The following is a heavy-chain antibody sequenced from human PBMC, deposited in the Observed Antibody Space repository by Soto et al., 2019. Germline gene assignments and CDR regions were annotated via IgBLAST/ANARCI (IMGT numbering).Heavy chain of an antibody. J-gene: IGHJ4*02. D-gene: IGHD5-18*01. CDR1: GFTFSNAW. CDR3: TTDLRYSYGGIDY. V-gene: IGHV3-15*07. Sequence: GGSLSLSCAASGFTFSNAWMNWVRQAPGKGLEWVGRIKSKTDGGTTDYAAPVKGRFTISRDDSKNTLYLQMNSLKTEDTAVYYCTTDLRYSYGGIDYWGQGTLVTVSS. CDR2: IKSKTDGGTT.